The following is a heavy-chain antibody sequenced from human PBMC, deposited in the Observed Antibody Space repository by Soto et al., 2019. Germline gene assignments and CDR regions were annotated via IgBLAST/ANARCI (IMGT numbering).Heavy chain of an antibody. D-gene: IGHD2-2*01. CDR1: GFTFSSYA. J-gene: IGHJ4*02. CDR2: ISGSGGST. Sequence: GGSLRLSCAASGFTFSSYAMSWVRQAPGKGLEWVSAISGSGGSTYYADSVKGRFTISRDNSKNTLYLQMNSLRAEDTAVYYCAKDFEYQLTTYYFDYWGQGNLVTVSS. V-gene: IGHV3-23*01. CDR3: AKDFEYQLTTYYFDY.